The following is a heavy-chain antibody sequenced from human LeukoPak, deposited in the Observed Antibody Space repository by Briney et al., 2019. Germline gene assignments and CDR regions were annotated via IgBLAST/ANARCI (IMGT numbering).Heavy chain of an antibody. J-gene: IGHJ4*02. CDR2: INCDGSSA. Sequence: PGGSLRLSCAASGFTFSSYWMHWVRQAPGKGLVWVSRINCDGSSADYADSVKGRFTISRDNAKKTVYLQMNSLRVEDTAVYYCYWEGSWGQGALVSVSS. V-gene: IGHV3-74*01. CDR1: GFTFSSYW. CDR3: YWEGS. D-gene: IGHD1-26*01.